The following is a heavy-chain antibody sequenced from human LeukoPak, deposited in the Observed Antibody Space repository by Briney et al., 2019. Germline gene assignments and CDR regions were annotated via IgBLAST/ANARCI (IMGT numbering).Heavy chain of an antibody. Sequence: GGSLRLSCAASGLTLRSSYMNWVRQAPGKGLEWVAFIRYDGSNKYYADSVKGRFTISRDNSKNTLYLQMNSLRAEDTAVYYCARRKRRGGSDYWGQGTLVTVSS. V-gene: IGHV3-33*08. D-gene: IGHD3-10*01. CDR3: ARRKRRGGSDY. CDR2: IRYDGSNK. J-gene: IGHJ4*02. CDR1: GLTLRSSY.